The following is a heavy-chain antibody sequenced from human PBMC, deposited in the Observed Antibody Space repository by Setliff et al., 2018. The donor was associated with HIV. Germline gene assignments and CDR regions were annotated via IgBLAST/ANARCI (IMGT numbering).Heavy chain of an antibody. Sequence: SETLSLTCIVSGGSASNSRYYWAWIRQPPGKGLEYIGSIHYNEKTYYNPSLKSRVTISIDTSKNQFSLNLTSVTAADTAVYYCASRVYYYDSNNFLREEGFDPWGQGTLVTVSS. CDR2: IHYNEKT. V-gene: IGHV4-39*01. CDR3: ASRVYYYDSNNFLREEGFDP. CDR1: GGSASNSRYY. J-gene: IGHJ5*02. D-gene: IGHD3-22*01.